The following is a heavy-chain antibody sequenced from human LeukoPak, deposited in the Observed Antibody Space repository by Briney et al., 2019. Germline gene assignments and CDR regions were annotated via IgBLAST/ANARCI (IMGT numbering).Heavy chain of an antibody. Sequence: GASVKVSCKASGYTFTGHYMHWVRQAPGQGLEWMGWINPKNAGTNFAQRFQGRVTMTRDASSSTVYMELSRLRSDDTAFYYCARTLYVAAVPGGLDYWGQGTLVTVSS. V-gene: IGHV1-2*02. CDR2: INPKNAGT. CDR1: GYTFTGHY. J-gene: IGHJ4*02. CDR3: ARTLYVAAVPGGLDY. D-gene: IGHD6-13*01.